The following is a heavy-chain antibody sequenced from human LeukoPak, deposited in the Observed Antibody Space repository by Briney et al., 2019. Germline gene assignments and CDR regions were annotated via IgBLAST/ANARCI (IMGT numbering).Heavy chain of an antibody. D-gene: IGHD1-7*01. V-gene: IGHV1-8*01. CDR1: GYTFTSYD. CDR3: ARLGDNWNYEDY. Sequence: ASVKVSCKASGYTFTSYDINWVRQATGQGLEWMGWMNPNSGNTGYAQKFQGRVTMTRNTSISTAYMEPSSLRSEDTAVYYCARLGDNWNYEDYWGQGTLVTVSS. CDR2: MNPNSGNT. J-gene: IGHJ4*02.